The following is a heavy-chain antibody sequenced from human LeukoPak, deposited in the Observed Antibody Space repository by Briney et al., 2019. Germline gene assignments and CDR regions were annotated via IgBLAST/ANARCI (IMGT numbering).Heavy chain of an antibody. D-gene: IGHD3-10*01. J-gene: IGHJ3*02. V-gene: IGHV4-4*07. CDR2: IYASGST. CDR1: GGSISGYY. Sequence: SETLSLTCTVSGGSISGYYWSWIRQPAGKGLEWIGRIYASGSTNYNPSLKSRVTMSVDTSNNQFSLKLNSVTAADTAVYYCASWRDRGVGAFDIWGQGTVVTVSS. CDR3: ASWRDRGVGAFDI.